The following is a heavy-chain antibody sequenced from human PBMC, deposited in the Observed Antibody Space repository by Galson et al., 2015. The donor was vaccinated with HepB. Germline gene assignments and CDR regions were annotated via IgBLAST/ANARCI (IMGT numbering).Heavy chain of an antibody. Sequence: SVKVSCKASGYTFTGYHVHWVRQAPGQGLEWMGRINPDTGGTNYAQKFQGRVTMTRDTSICTAYMELSRLTSDDTAVYYCSRDGYSLWDYWGQGTLVTVSS. CDR1: GYTFTGYH. CDR2: INPDTGGT. V-gene: IGHV1-2*06. D-gene: IGHD2-21*01. J-gene: IGHJ4*02. CDR3: SRDGYSLWDY.